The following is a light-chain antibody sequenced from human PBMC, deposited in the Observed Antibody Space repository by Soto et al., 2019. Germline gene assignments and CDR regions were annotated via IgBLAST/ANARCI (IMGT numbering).Light chain of an antibody. CDR2: GVS. CDR1: QSVSSN. V-gene: IGKV3-15*01. CDR3: QQYNKWPPYT. J-gene: IGKJ2*01. Sequence: EIVMTQSPATLSVSPGERATLSCRASQSVSSNLAWYQQKPDQAPRLLIYGVSTRATGIQARFSGSGSGTEFTLTISSLQSEDFAVYYCQQYNKWPPYTFGQGTKLEIK.